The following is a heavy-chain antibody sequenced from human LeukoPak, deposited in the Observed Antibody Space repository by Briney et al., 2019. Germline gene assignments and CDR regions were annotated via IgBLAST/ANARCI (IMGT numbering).Heavy chain of an antibody. J-gene: IGHJ5*02. CDR1: GYTFTSYY. V-gene: IGHV1-46*01. Sequence: GASVKVSCKASGYTFTSYYMHWVRQAPGQGLEWMGIINPSGGSTSYAQKFQGRVTMTRDTSTSTVYMELSSLRSDDTAVYYCARDGTPDFWSGYNNWFDPWGQVTLVTVSS. CDR3: ARDGTPDFWSGYNNWFDP. D-gene: IGHD3-3*01. CDR2: INPSGGST.